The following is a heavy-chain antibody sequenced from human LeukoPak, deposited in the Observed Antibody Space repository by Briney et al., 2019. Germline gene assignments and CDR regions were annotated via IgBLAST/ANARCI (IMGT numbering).Heavy chain of an antibody. V-gene: IGHV1-18*01. CDR3: ARDCGVTLAGCYFDY. CDR1: GYTFAKYA. Sequence: GASVKVSCKASGYTFAKYAISWVRQAPGQGLEWMGWISGYNGDTNYAQKLQGRVTMTTDTSTNTAYMELRSLRSDDTAVYYCARDCGVTLAGCYFDYWGQGTLVTVSS. CDR2: ISGYNGDT. J-gene: IGHJ4*02. D-gene: IGHD2-8*01.